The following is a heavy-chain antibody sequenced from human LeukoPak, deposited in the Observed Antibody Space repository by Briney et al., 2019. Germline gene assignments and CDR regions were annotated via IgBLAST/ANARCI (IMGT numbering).Heavy chain of an antibody. V-gene: IGHV3-21*01. CDR1: GFTFSSYA. CDR2: ISSSSSYI. J-gene: IGHJ6*02. Sequence: GGSLRLSCAASGFTFSSYAMHWVRQAPGKGLEWVSSISSSSSYIYYADSVKGRFTISRDNAKNSLYLQMNSLRAEDTAVYYCASAGYYYYYGMDVWGQGTTVTVSS. CDR3: ASAGYYYYYGMDV.